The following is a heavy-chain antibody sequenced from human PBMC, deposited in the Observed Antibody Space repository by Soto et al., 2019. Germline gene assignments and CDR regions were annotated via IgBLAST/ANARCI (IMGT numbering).Heavy chain of an antibody. Sequence: PGGSLRLSCAASGFPFSGYSLTWVRQAPGKGLEWVSYISSDGTTIHYAASVKGRFTVSRDNAKASLSLQMSSLRDEDSAVYYCAREDAPKPAIYDNSGYYRALNYWGQGTLVTVSS. D-gene: IGHD3-22*01. CDR2: ISSDGTTI. CDR3: AREDAPKPAIYDNSGYYRALNY. V-gene: IGHV3-48*02. J-gene: IGHJ4*02. CDR1: GFPFSGYS.